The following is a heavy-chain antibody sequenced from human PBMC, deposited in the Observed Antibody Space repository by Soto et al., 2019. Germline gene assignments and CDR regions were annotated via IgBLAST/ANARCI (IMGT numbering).Heavy chain of an antibody. Sequence: EVQLLESGGDLVQPGGSLRLSCAASGFTFDYYAMIWVRQAPGKGLEWVSHISGGSHYMSYADSVKGRFTIFRDNCKNTLYLQMLSLRAEDTATYYCARDLSEFGDHGDYRCNGTLVTV. V-gene: IGHV3-23*01. CDR3: ARDLSEFGDHGDY. CDR2: ISGGSHYM. J-gene: IGHJ4*01. CDR1: GFTFDYYA. D-gene: IGHD2-21*02.